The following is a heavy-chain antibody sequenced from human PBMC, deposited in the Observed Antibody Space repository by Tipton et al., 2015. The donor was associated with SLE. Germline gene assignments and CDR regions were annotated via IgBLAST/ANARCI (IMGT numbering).Heavy chain of an antibody. CDR3: AKGLAAAAMGDAFDI. Sequence: SLRLSCAASGFSFSSYAMAWVRQAPGKGLEWVSTVSGGGFNIYYAESVKGRFTISRDNSKNRVYLQMNGLRAEDTALYYCAKGLAAAAMGDAFDIWGQGTVVTVSS. CDR1: GFSFSSYA. J-gene: IGHJ3*02. V-gene: IGHV3-23*01. CDR2: VSGGGFNI. D-gene: IGHD6-13*01.